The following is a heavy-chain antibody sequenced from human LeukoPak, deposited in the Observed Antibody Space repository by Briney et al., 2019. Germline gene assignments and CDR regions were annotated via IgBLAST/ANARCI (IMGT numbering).Heavy chain of an antibody. CDR3: VSDRETQEQI. D-gene: IGHD1-26*01. CDR1: GFTFSRHN. V-gene: IGHV3-64D*09. J-gene: IGHJ3*02. Sequence: GGSLRLSCSGSGFTFSRHNMHWVRQAPGKGLEYVSAISYNGDSTYYVNSVKGRFTISRDNSKNTLDLQMSSLRPEDTAVYYCVSDRETQEQIWGPGTLVTVSS. CDR2: ISYNGDST.